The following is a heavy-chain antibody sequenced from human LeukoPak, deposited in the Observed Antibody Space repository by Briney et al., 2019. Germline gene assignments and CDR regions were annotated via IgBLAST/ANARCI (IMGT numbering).Heavy chain of an antibody. V-gene: IGHV1-24*01. Sequence: ASVKVSCKVSGYTLTELSMHWVRQAPGKGLEWMGGFDPEDGETIYAQKFQGRVTITEDTSTDTAYMELSSLRSEDTAVYYCARGSAAGTGHWGQGTLVTVSS. CDR1: GYTLTELS. CDR2: FDPEDGET. D-gene: IGHD6-13*01. J-gene: IGHJ4*02. CDR3: ARGSAAGTGH.